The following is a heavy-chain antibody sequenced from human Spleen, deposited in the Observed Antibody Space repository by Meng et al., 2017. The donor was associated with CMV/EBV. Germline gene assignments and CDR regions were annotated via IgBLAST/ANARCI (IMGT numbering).Heavy chain of an antibody. CDR1: GGTFSSHG. D-gene: IGHD6-13*01. Sequence: SVKVSCKASGGTFSSHGISWVRQAPGQGLEWVGGIIPILGTANYAQKFQGRVTITTDESTSTAYMELSDLRSEDTAVYYCTTPPGIAETGTLGFDFWGQGTLVTVSS. CDR3: TTPPGIAETGTLGFDF. V-gene: IGHV1-69*05. CDR2: IIPILGTA. J-gene: IGHJ4*02.